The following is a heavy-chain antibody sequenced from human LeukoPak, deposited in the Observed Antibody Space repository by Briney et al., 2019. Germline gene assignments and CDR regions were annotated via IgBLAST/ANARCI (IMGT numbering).Heavy chain of an antibody. V-gene: IGHV6-1*01. D-gene: IGHD6-19*01. J-gene: IGHJ4*02. CDR3: SRVSRIAVTPYYFDS. CDR1: GDSVSSDSAA. Sequence: SQTLSLTCAISGDSVSSDSAAWNWIRQSPSRGLEWLGRTYFRSKWYNDYAVSVKSRITINPDPSKNQFSLQLNSVTPEDTAVYYCSRVSRIAVTPYYFDSWGQGTLVTVSS. CDR2: TYFRSKWYN.